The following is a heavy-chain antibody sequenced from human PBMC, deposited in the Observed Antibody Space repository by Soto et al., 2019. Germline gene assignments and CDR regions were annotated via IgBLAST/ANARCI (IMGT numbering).Heavy chain of an antibody. CDR2: IYYSGST. CDR3: ATSNWFDP. D-gene: IGHD2-2*01. Sequence: PSETLSLTCTVSGGSISSYYWSWIRQPPGKGLEWIGYIYYSGSTYYNPSLKSRVTISVDTSKNQFSLKLSSVTAADTAVYYCATSNWFDPWGRGTLVTVSS. CDR1: GGSISSYY. V-gene: IGHV4-59*04. J-gene: IGHJ5*02.